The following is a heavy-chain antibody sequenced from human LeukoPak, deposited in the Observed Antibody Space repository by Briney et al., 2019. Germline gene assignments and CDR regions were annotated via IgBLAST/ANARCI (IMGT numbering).Heavy chain of an antibody. CDR1: GFTFTNAW. CDR3: TTEPITMLRGVIIPYYGMDV. CDR2: IKTKTDGGTT. J-gene: IGHJ6*02. Sequence: PGGSLRLSCVVSGFTFTNAWMSWVRHAPGKGLELVARIKTKTDGGTTDYAAPVTGRFTISRDDSKNTLFLQMNSLKTEDTAVYYCTTEPITMLRGVIIPYYGMDVWGQGTTVTVSS. V-gene: IGHV3-15*01. D-gene: IGHD3-10*01.